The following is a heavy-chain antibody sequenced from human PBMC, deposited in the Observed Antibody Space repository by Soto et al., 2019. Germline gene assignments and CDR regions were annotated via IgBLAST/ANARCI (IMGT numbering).Heavy chain of an antibody. J-gene: IGHJ3*02. CDR3: AKVFRTEEWLLYVYDAFDI. D-gene: IGHD3-3*01. Sequence: EVQLLESGGGLVQPGGSLRLSCAASGFTFSSYAMSWVRQAPGKGLEWVSAISGSGGSTYYADSVKGRFTISRDNSKNTLYLQINSLRAEDTAVYYCAKVFRTEEWLLYVYDAFDIWGQGTMVTVSS. V-gene: IGHV3-23*01. CDR1: GFTFSSYA. CDR2: ISGSGGST.